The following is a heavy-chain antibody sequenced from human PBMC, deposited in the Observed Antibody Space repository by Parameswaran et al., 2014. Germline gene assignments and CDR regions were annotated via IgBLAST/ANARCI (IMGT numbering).Heavy chain of an antibody. D-gene: IGHD3-3*01. V-gene: IGHV1-2*02. J-gene: IGHJ2*01. CDR3: ARAPRGGQSRVVKGYWYFDL. CDR2: INPNSGGT. Sequence: WVRQAPGQGLEWMGWINPNSGGTNYAQKFQGRVTMTRDTSISTAYMELSRLRSDDTAVYYCARAPRGGQSRVVKGYWYFDLWGRGTLVTVSS.